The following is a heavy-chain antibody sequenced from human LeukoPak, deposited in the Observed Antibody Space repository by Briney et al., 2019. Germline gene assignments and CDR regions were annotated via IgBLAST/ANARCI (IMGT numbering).Heavy chain of an antibody. J-gene: IGHJ6*03. D-gene: IGHD3-10*01. CDR2: IYHSGST. Sequence: PSGTLSLTCAVSGGSISSSNWWSWVRQPPGKGLEWIGEIYHSGSTNYNPSLKSRVTISVDKSKNQFSLKLCSVTAADTAVYYCARIRKKVRGAYHYYYYYYMDVWGKGTTVTVSS. CDR3: ARIRKKVRGAYHYYYYYYMDV. CDR1: GGSISSSNW. V-gene: IGHV4-4*02.